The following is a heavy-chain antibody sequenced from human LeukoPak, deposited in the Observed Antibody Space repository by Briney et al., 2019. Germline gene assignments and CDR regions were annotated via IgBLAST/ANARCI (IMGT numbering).Heavy chain of an antibody. CDR2: ISSSSSTI. D-gene: IGHD6-19*01. Sequence: GGSLRLSCAASGFTFSSYSMSWVRQAPGKGLEWVSYISSSSSTIYYADSVKGRFTISRDNAKNSLYLQMNSLRAEDTAVYYCARRAVGNSYYSYMDVWGKGTTVTVSS. CDR3: ARRAVGNSYYSYMDV. V-gene: IGHV3-48*01. J-gene: IGHJ6*03. CDR1: GFTFSSYS.